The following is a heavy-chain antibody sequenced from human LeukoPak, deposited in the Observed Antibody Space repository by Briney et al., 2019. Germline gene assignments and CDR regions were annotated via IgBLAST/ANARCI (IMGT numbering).Heavy chain of an antibody. CDR3: ANQVVRGVIGYYFDY. D-gene: IGHD3-10*01. CDR2: ISGSGGST. J-gene: IGHJ4*02. CDR1: GFTFSSYA. V-gene: IGHV3-23*01. Sequence: GGSLRLSCAASGFTFSSYAMSWVRQAPGKGLEWVSAISGSGGSTYYADPVKGRFTISRDNSKNTLYLQMNSLRAEDTAVYYCANQVVRGVIGYYFDYWGQGTLVTVSS.